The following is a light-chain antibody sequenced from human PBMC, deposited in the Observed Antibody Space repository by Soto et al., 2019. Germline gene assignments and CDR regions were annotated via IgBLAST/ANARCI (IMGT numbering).Light chain of an antibody. CDR3: QEYDTYRWT. Sequence: DIQMTQSPSTLSASVGDRVTIACRDSQSIDDSLAWYQQKPGKAPKLLIYKASSLESGVPSRFSGSGSGTEFTLTISSLQPDDFATYYCQEYDTYRWTFGPGTKVDVK. V-gene: IGKV1-5*03. J-gene: IGKJ1*01. CDR2: KAS. CDR1: QSIDDS.